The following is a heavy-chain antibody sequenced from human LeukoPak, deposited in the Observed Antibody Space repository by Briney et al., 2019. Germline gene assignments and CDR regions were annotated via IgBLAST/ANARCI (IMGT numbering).Heavy chain of an antibody. CDR3: ARLGGPDLPHNWFDL. J-gene: IGHJ5*02. D-gene: IGHD1-14*01. CDR2: IYPPDSNT. CDR1: GFSGYW. Sequence: GESLKISCQGFGFSGYWIAWVRQMPGKGLEWMAIIYPPDSNTIYNPSFQGQVTISADKSINTAYLHWNNLKASDTAIYYCARLGGPDLPHNWFDLWGQGTLVTVSS. V-gene: IGHV5-51*01.